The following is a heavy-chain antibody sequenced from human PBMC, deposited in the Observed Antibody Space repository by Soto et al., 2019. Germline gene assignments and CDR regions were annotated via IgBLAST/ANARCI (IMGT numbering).Heavy chain of an antibody. CDR3: ARDLEFRDGNISHLDY. Sequence: WASVKVSCKASGGTFRNHVFNWVRQAPGQGLEWMGGIIPIIGTPNYAQKFQGRVTITADASTSTVYLEVSSLRSQDTAVYYCARDLEFRDGNISHLDYWGQGTLGTVSS. CDR1: GGTFRNHV. J-gene: IGHJ4*02. CDR2: IIPIIGTP. D-gene: IGHD3-10*01. V-gene: IGHV1-69*13.